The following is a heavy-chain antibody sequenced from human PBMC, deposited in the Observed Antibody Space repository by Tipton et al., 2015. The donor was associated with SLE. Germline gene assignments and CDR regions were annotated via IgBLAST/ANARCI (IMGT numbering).Heavy chain of an antibody. CDR1: GGPISSSGYY. V-gene: IGHV4-39*07. CDR2: IYHSESP. Sequence: TLSLTCTVSGGPISSSGYYWGWIRQPPGKGLEWIGDIYHSESPNYNPSLKSRVTISIDKSKNQFSLKLTSVTAADTAVYHCTRVPRYNWNYIADWGQGTLVSVSS. CDR3: TRVPRYNWNYIAD. D-gene: IGHD1-7*01. J-gene: IGHJ4*02.